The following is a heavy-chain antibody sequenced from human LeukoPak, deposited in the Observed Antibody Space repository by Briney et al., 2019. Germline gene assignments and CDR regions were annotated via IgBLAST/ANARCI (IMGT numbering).Heavy chain of an antibody. Sequence: GGSLRLSCAASGFTFSDYYMSWIRQAPGKGLEWVSYISSSGSTIYYADSVKGRFTISRDNAKNSLYLQMNSLRAEDTAVYYCARSAREGTVVKPSRDYWGQGTLVTVSS. V-gene: IGHV3-11*01. CDR2: ISSSGSTI. J-gene: IGHJ4*02. CDR1: GFTFSDYY. D-gene: IGHD4-23*01. CDR3: ARSAREGTVVKPSRDY.